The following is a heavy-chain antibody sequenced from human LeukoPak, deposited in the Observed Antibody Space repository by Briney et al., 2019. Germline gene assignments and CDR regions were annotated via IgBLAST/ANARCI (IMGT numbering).Heavy chain of an antibody. Sequence: PSETLSLTCTVSGGSISSYYWSWIRQPPGKGLEWIGYIYYSGSTNYNPSLKSRVTISVDTSKNQFSLKLSSVTAADTAVYYCARSSDIVVVVAGAKAHMYYFDYWGQGTLVTVSS. CDR3: ARSSDIVVVVAGAKAHMYYFDY. CDR2: IYYSGST. J-gene: IGHJ4*02. CDR1: GGSISSYY. V-gene: IGHV4-59*01. D-gene: IGHD2-15*01.